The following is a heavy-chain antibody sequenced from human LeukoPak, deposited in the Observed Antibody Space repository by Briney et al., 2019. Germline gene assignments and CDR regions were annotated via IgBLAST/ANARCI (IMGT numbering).Heavy chain of an antibody. CDR2: IYYSGST. J-gene: IGHJ4*02. Sequence: PSETLSLTCTVSGGSISSYYWSWIRQPPGKGLEWIGYIYYSGSTNYNPSLKSRVTISVDTSKNQFSLKLSSVTAADTAVYYCVTYYYDSSGHYDYWGQGTLVTVSS. CDR3: VTYYYDSSGHYDY. D-gene: IGHD3-22*01. V-gene: IGHV4-59*01. CDR1: GGSISSYY.